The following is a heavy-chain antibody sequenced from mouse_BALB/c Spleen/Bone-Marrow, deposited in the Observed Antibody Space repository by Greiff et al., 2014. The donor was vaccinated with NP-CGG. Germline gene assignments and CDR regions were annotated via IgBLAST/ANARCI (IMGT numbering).Heavy chain of an antibody. D-gene: IGHD1-2*01. CDR2: ISYSGTT. CDR1: GYSITSDYA. Sequence: VQLQQSGPGLVKPSQSLSLTCSVSGYSITSDYAWNWIRQFPGNKLEWMGYISYSGTTSYNPSLKSRISITRDTSKNQFFLQLNSVTTEDTATYFCARDYGYSGFAYWGQGTLVTVSA. J-gene: IGHJ3*01. V-gene: IGHV3-2*02. CDR3: ARDYGYSGFAY.